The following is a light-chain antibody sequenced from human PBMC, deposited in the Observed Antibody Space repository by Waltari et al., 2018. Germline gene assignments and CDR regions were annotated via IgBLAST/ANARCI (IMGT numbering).Light chain of an antibody. J-gene: IGLJ2*01. CDR3: NSRDSSGNHVL. Sequence: SSELTQDPAVSVALGQTVRITCQGDSLRSYYASWYQQKPGQAPVLVFYGKNNRPSGIPDRIAGSTSGNTASLTISGAQAEDEADYYCNSRDSSGNHVLFGGGTKLTVL. V-gene: IGLV3-19*01. CDR2: GKN. CDR1: SLRSYY.